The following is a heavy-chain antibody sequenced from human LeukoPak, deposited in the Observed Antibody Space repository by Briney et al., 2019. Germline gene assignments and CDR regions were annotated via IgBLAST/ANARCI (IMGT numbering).Heavy chain of an antibody. CDR2: ISSSGTYI. V-gene: IGHV3-21*01. CDR1: GFTFSSYS. Sequence: GGSLRLSCAASGFTFSSYSMDWVRQAPGKGLEWVSSISSSGTYIYNADSVKGRFTISRDNAKKSLYLQMNSLRAEDTAVYYCARGRPHGNDYWGQGTLVTVSS. CDR3: ARGRPHGNDY. D-gene: IGHD4-23*01. J-gene: IGHJ4*02.